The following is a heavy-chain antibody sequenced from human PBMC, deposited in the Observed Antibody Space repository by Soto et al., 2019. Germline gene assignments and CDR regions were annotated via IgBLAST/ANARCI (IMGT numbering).Heavy chain of an antibody. CDR2: VNPILSMS. J-gene: IGHJ4*02. CDR1: GDTFNFYS. Sequence: QVQLVQSGAEVKSAGSSVKVSCKASGDTFNFYSINWVRQAPGLGLEWVGRVNPILSMSNYAQRFQGRVTMTAAKATGTAYMELRSLRSEDTAIYYCASNYGSGYRACDSWGQGALVTVS. D-gene: IGHD3-10*01. CDR3: ASNYGSGYRACDS. V-gene: IGHV1-69*02.